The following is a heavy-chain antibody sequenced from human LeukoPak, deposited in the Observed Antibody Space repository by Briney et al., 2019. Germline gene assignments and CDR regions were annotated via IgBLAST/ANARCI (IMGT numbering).Heavy chain of an antibody. CDR3: ARDDYSSGWSYSDY. CDR1: GFTVSSNH. V-gene: IGHV3-53*01. CDR2: IYSGSST. D-gene: IGHD6-19*01. Sequence: GGSLRLPCAASGFTVSSNHMSWVRQAPGKGLEWVSVIYSGSSTYYADSVKGRFTVSRDNAKNSLYLQMHSLRAEDTAVYYCARDDYSSGWSYSDYWGQGTLVTVSS. J-gene: IGHJ4*02.